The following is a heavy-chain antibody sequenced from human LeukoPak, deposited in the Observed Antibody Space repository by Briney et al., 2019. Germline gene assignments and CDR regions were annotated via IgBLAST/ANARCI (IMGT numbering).Heavy chain of an antibody. CDR2: ISSSSSYT. Sequence: GGSQRLSCAASGFTFSDYYMSWIRQAPGKGLEGVSYISSSSSYTNYADSVKGRFTISRDNAKNSLYLQMNSLRAEDTAVYYCARLGWATAPLDYWGQGTLVTVSS. J-gene: IGHJ4*02. CDR3: ARLGWATAPLDY. D-gene: IGHD5-12*01. CDR1: GFTFSDYY. V-gene: IGHV3-11*06.